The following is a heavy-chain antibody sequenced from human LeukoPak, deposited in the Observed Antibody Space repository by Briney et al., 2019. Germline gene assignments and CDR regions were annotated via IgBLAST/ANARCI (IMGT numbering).Heavy chain of an antibody. J-gene: IGHJ4*02. D-gene: IGHD6-19*01. V-gene: IGHV3-48*01. CDR2: ISSGSSTI. CDR1: GFTFNTYS. Sequence: GGSLRLSCAASGFTFNTYSMTWVRQAPGKGLEWISYISSGSSTIYYADSVKGRFTIFRDDAKSSLYLQMNNLRAEDTAVYYCAKGQWLAHYYFDYWGQGTLVTVSS. CDR3: AKGQWLAHYYFDY.